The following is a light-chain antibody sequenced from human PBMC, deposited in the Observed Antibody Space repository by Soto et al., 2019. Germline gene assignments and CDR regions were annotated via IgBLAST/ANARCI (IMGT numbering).Light chain of an antibody. V-gene: IGLV2-23*01. CDR1: SSDVGSYNL. CDR3: CSYAGSSTYV. J-gene: IGLJ1*01. Sequence: QSALTQPASVSGSPGQSITISCTGTSSDVGSYNLVSWYQQHPGKAPKLMIYEGSKRPSGVSNRFSGSKSGNTASLTISGLQAEDEADNNCCSYAGSSTYVFGTGTKVT. CDR2: EGS.